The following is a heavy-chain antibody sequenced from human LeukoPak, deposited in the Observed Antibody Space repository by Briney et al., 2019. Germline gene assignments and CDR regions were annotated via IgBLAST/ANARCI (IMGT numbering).Heavy chain of an antibody. D-gene: IGHD6-19*01. CDR2: ISYDGSNK. CDR3: ARFETVAAKPFEY. CDR1: GFTFSSYA. J-gene: IGHJ4*02. V-gene: IGHV3-30-3*01. Sequence: GRSLRLSCAASGFTFSSYAMHWVRQAPGKGLEWVAVISYDGSNKYYADSVKGRFTISRDNSKSTLYLQMNSLRAEDTAVYYCARFETVAAKPFEYWGQGALVTVSS.